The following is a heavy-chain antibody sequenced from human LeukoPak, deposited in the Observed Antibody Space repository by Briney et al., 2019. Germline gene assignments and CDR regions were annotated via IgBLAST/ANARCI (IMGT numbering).Heavy chain of an antibody. CDR1: GYTLTSYF. CDR3: ARGDLVGADDTNFDY. V-gene: IGHV1-8*03. D-gene: IGHD1-26*01. Sequence: SSVTVSCKASGYTLTSYFIKWVRQATGQGLEWMGWMNPNSGETRYPQKFQGRVNITRNRSRRTAFMELSSLRSEDTAVYYCARGDLVGADDTNFDYWGQGTLVTVSS. CDR2: MNPNSGET. J-gene: IGHJ4*02.